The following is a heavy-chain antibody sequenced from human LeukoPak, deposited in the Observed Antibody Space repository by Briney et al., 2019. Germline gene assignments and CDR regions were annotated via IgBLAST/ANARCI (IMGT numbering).Heavy chain of an antibody. CDR2: IVVGSGNT. Sequence: SVKVSCKASGFTFPSSAVQWVRQPRGQRREWIGWIVVGSGNTNYAQKLQERVTITRDMSTSTAYMELSSLRSEDTAVYYCAAPSRIQLDYWGQGSLVTVSS. CDR3: AAPSRIQLDY. D-gene: IGHD5-18*01. J-gene: IGHJ4*02. CDR1: GFTFPSSA. V-gene: IGHV1-58*01.